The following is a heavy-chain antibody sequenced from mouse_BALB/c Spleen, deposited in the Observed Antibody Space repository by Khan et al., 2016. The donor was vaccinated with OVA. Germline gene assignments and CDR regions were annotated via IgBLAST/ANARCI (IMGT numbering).Heavy chain of an antibody. J-gene: IGHJ2*01. CDR3: ARSAFYGSRYFDY. V-gene: IGHV1-4*02. CDR1: GYTFTSYT. CDR2: INPSSGYT. D-gene: IGHD1-1*01. Sequence: QVQLKQSAVELARPGASVKMSCKASGYTFTSYTMHWVKQRPGQGLEWIGYINPSSGYTEYNQKFMDKTTLTADKSSSTAYMQLSSLTSEDSAVYSCARSAFYGSRYFDYWGQGTTLTVSS.